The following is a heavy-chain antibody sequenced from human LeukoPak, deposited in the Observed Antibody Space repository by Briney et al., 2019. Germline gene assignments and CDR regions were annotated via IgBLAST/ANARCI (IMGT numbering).Heavy chain of an antibody. CDR3: ARSGAAHNWFDP. CDR1: GYTFTNYY. J-gene: IGHJ5*02. CDR2: IDPSAGST. D-gene: IGHD3-10*01. Sequence: ASVKVSCKASGYTFTNYYMHWVRQAPGQGLEWMGVIDPSAGSTTYAQKFQGRVTMTRDTATSTVYMELSSLRSEDTAVYYCARSGAAHNWFDPWGQGTLVTVSS. V-gene: IGHV1-46*01.